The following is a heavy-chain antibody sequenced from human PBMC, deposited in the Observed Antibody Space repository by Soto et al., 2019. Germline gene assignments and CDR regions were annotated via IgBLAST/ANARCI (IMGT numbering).Heavy chain of an antibody. CDR2: IYPGDSDT. CDR1: GYSFTTYW. Sequence: PGESLKISCKGSGYSFTTYWIAWVRQMPGKGLEWVGIIYPGDSDTRYSPSFEGHVTISVDKSISTAFLQWNSLKASDNAIYYCARQSTSATKDYWGQGTLVTVSS. CDR3: ARQSTSATKDY. J-gene: IGHJ4*01. V-gene: IGHV5-51*01. D-gene: IGHD1-1*01.